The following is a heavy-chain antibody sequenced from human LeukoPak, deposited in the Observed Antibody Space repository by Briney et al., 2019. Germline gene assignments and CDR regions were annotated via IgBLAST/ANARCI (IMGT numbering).Heavy chain of an antibody. D-gene: IGHD1-1*01. V-gene: IGHV3-74*01. CDR1: GFNFRNYW. J-gene: IGHJ4*02. CDR3: AADEAATGRLDY. CDR2: INSDGSST. Sequence: GGSLRLSWAASGFNFRNYWMHWVRQAPGKVLGWVSRINSDGSSTSYADSLNGRFTISRNNAKNTLYLQINRLRAEATAVYYCAADEAATGRLDYWGQGTLVTDSS.